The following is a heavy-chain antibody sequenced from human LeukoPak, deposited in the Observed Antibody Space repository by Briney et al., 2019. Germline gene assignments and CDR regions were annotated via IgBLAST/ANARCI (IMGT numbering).Heavy chain of an antibody. Sequence: GGSLRLSCAASGFTFSSYGMHWVRQAPGKGLEWVSAISGSGGSTYYADSVKGRFTISRDNSKNTLYLQMNSLRAEDTAVYYCAKVPRAAADPYYFDYWGQGTLVTVSS. D-gene: IGHD6-13*01. CDR3: AKVPRAAADPYYFDY. CDR2: ISGSGGST. V-gene: IGHV3-23*01. CDR1: GFTFSSYG. J-gene: IGHJ4*02.